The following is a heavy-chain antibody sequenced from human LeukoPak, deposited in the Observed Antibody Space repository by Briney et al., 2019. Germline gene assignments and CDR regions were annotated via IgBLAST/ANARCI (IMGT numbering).Heavy chain of an antibody. J-gene: IGHJ4*02. Sequence: GGSLRLSCTASGFTFGDYAMSWFRQAPGKGLEWVGFIRSKAYGGTTEYAASVKGRFTISRDDSKSIAYLQMNSLKTEDTAMYYCTRTLEGWLQFGPFDYWGQGTLVTVSS. CDR2: IRSKAYGGTT. CDR1: GFTFGDYA. V-gene: IGHV3-49*03. D-gene: IGHD5-24*01. CDR3: TRTLEGWLQFGPFDY.